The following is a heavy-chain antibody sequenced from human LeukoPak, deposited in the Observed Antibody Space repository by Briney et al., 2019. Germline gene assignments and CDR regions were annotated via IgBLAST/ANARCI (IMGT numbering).Heavy chain of an antibody. CDR3: ARVGTYYYDSSGYYANLDY. CDR2: INHSGST. J-gene: IGHJ4*02. V-gene: IGHV4-34*01. Sequence: KSSETLSLTCAVYGGSFSGYYWSWIRQPPGKGLEWIGEINHSGSTNYNPSLKSRVTISVDTSKNQFSLKLSSVTAADTAVYYCARVGTYYYDSSGYYANLDYWGQGTLVTVSS. D-gene: IGHD3-22*01. CDR1: GGSFSGYY.